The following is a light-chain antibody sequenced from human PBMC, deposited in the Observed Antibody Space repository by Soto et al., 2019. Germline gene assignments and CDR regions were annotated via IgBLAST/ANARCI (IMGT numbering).Light chain of an antibody. CDR2: EVT. V-gene: IGLV2-8*01. Sequence: QSVLTQPPSASGSPGQSVTISCTGTGSHVGGYNFVSWYQHHPGKAPKLMIYEVTRRPSGVPDRFSGSKSANTASLTVSGLLAEDEADYYCASYAGGNQVFGTGTQLTVL. CDR1: GSHVGGYNF. CDR3: ASYAGGNQV. J-gene: IGLJ1*01.